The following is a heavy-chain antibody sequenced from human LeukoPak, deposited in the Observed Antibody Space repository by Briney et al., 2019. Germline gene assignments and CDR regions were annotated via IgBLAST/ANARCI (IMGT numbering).Heavy chain of an antibody. J-gene: IGHJ3*02. CDR2: ISAYNGNT. CDR1: GYTFTSYD. CDR3: ARHYYDSSGYHGPHDAFDI. Sequence: GASVKVSCKASGYTFTSYDISWVRQAPGQGLEWMGWISAYNGNTNYAQKLQGRVTMTTDTSTSTAYMELRSLRSDDTAVYYCARHYYDSSGYHGPHDAFDIWGQGTMVTVSS. V-gene: IGHV1-18*01. D-gene: IGHD3-22*01.